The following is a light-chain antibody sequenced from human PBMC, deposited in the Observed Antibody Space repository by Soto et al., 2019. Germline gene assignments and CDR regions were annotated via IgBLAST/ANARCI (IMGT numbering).Light chain of an antibody. Sequence: IQITQSPSSLSASVGDRVTITCRASQSISSYLDWYQQKPGKAPKLLIYAASSLQGGVPSRFSGSGSGTDFALTISSLQREDFAAYYCQQTYSTPLTFGRGTKVDIK. V-gene: IGKV1-39*01. J-gene: IGKJ4*01. CDR3: QQTYSTPLT. CDR1: QSISSY. CDR2: AAS.